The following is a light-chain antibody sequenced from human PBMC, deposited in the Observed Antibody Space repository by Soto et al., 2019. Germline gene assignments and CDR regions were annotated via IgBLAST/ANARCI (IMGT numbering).Light chain of an antibody. CDR3: QQYHTSWT. CDR1: QSVDIW. Sequence: DIQMTQSPSTLSAYVGDRVTINCRANQSVDIWLAWYQQKPGKGPELLVYDASTVQSGVPSRFSGSGSGTEFTLTISDLRPDDFATYYCQQYHTSWTFGQGTKVDIK. V-gene: IGKV1-5*01. CDR2: DAS. J-gene: IGKJ1*01.